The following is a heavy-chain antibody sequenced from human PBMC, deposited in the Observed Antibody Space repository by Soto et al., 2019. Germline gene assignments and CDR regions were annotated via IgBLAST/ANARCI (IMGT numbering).Heavy chain of an antibody. CDR3: AREIFGVVGVPDY. D-gene: IGHD3-3*01. V-gene: IGHV5-10-1*01. CDR1: GYSFTSYW. J-gene: IGHJ4*01. CDR2: IDPSDSYT. Sequence: EESLKISCKGSGYSFTSYWISWVRQMPWKGLEWMGRIDPSDSYTNYSPSFQGHVTISADKSISTAYLQWSSLKASDTAMYYCAREIFGVVGVPDYGGHRTLVTVSS.